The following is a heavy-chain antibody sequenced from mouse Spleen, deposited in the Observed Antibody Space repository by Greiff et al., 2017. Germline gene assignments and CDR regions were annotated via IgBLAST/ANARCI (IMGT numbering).Heavy chain of an antibody. D-gene: IGHD2-10*02. CDR1: GFTFSDYY. V-gene: IGHV5-12*02. CDR3: ARPYGNPAWFAY. CDR2: ISNGGGST. J-gene: IGHJ3*01. Sequence: EVQLVESGGGLVQPGGSLKLSCATSGFTFSDYYMYWVRQTPEKRLEWVAYISNGGGSTYYPDTVKGRFTISRDNAKNTLYLQMSRLKSEDTAMYYCARPYGNPAWFAYWGQGTLVTVSA.